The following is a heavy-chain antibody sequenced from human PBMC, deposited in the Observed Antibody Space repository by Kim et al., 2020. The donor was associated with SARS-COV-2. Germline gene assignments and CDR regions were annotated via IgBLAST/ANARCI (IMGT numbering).Heavy chain of an antibody. J-gene: IGHJ4*02. CDR3: AREGAYDSSGYFERGSNDY. D-gene: IGHD3-22*01. V-gene: IGHV3-30*07. Sequence: GRFTISRDNSKNPLYLQMNSLRAEDTAVYYCAREGAYDSSGYFERGSNDYWGQGTLVTVSS.